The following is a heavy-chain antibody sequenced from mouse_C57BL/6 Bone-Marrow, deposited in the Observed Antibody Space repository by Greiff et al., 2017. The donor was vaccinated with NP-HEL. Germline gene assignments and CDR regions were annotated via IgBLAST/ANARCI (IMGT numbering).Heavy chain of an antibody. CDR1: GYTFTEYT. V-gene: IGHV1-62-2*01. D-gene: IGHD4-1*01. CDR2: FYHGSGSI. CDR3: ARHEANWDSWVAN. Sequence: QVHVKQSGAELVKPGASVKLSCKASGYTFTEYTIHWVKQRSGQGLEWIGWFYHGSGSIKYNEKFKDKATLTAYKSSSSVYMELSRLTSEDSAVYCWARHEANWDSWVANWGQGTLVTVSA. J-gene: IGHJ3*01.